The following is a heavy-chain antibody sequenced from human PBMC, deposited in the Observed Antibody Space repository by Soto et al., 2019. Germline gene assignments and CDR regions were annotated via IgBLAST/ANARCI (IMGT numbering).Heavy chain of an antibody. CDR2: ISGSGGST. CDR1: GFTFSSYA. J-gene: IGHJ4*02. V-gene: IGHV3-23*01. Sequence: EVQLLESGGGLVQPGGSLRLSCAASGFTFSSYAMSWVRQAPGKGLEWVSAISGSGGSTYYADSVKGRFTISRDNSKNTLYLQMNSLRAEDTAVYYCVKDRIDSSGYMLFDYWGQGTLVTVSS. CDR3: VKDRIDSSGYMLFDY. D-gene: IGHD3-22*01.